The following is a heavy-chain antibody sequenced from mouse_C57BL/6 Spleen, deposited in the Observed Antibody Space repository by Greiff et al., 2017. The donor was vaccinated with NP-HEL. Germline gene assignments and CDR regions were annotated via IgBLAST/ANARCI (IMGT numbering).Heavy chain of an antibody. CDR1: GYAFSSSW. D-gene: IGHD3-2*02. Sequence: QVQLQQSGPELVKPGASVKISCKASGYAFSSSWMNWVKQRPGKGLEWIGRIYPGDGDTNYNGKFKGKATLTADKSSSTAYMQLSSLTSEDSAVYLCAPQLRLPFAYWGQGTLVTVSA. J-gene: IGHJ3*01. V-gene: IGHV1-82*01. CDR3: APQLRLPFAY. CDR2: IYPGDGDT.